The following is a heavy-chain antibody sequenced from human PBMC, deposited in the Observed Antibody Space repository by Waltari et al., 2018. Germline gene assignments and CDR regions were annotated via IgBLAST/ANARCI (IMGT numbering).Heavy chain of an antibody. CDR2: IKQDGSDT. Sequence: EVQLVEAGGGLVQPGGSLRLSCAASGFTFSSYWMSWVRQAPGKGLEWVSNIKQDGSDTYYVDSVKGRFTSSRDNAKNSLSLQMTSLRAEDTAVYYCARDAEWMMVRSLEWGQGTLVTVSS. CDR1: GFTFSSYW. V-gene: IGHV3-7*01. CDR3: ARDAEWMMVRSLE. D-gene: IGHD3-10*01. J-gene: IGHJ4*02.